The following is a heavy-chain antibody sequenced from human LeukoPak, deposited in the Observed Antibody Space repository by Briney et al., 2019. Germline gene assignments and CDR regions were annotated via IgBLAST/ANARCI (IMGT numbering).Heavy chain of an antibody. J-gene: IGHJ4*02. D-gene: IGHD1-1*01. V-gene: IGHV3-30*04. CDR1: GFTFRSYA. Sequence: PGGSLRLSCAGSGFTFRSYAMHWVRQAPGKGLEWVAVISYDGSNEYYADSVKGRFTISRDNSKNTVDLQMNSLRVEDTAVYYCARDNRRSGTTWVYLDYWGQGTLVTVSS. CDR2: ISYDGSNE. CDR3: ARDNRRSGTTWVYLDY.